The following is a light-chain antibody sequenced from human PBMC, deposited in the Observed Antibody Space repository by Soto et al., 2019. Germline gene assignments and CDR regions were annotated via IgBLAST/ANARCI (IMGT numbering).Light chain of an antibody. J-gene: IGKJ1*01. CDR1: QDINVY. CDR3: QHSHSNPWT. Sequence: DIPMTQYPDSLSASVGDRVTISCRASQDINVYVNWYQQRPGKAPKLLIYTTSNLHSGVPSRFSGSGSGTDFTLTITSLQPEDSAAYYCQHSHSNPWTFGQGTKVEI. V-gene: IGKV1-39*01. CDR2: TTS.